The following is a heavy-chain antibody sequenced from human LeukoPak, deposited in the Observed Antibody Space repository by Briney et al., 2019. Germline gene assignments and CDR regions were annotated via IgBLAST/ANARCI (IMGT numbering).Heavy chain of an antibody. D-gene: IGHD3-10*01. CDR3: ARGAGDRGWYFDL. J-gene: IGHJ2*01. CDR1: GFTFSSYA. V-gene: IGHV3-23*01. Sequence: GGSLRLSCAASGFTFSSYAMSWVRQAPGKGLEWVSAISGSGGSTYYADSVKGRFTISRDNAKNSLYLQMNSLRAEDTAVYYCARGAGDRGWYFDLWGRGTLVTVSS. CDR2: ISGSGGST.